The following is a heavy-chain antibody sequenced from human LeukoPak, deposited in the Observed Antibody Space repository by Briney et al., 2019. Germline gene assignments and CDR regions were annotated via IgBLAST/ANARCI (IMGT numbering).Heavy chain of an antibody. V-gene: IGHV3-23*01. CDR2: ISGSGGST. Sequence: PGGSLRLSCAASGFTFSSYGMSWVRQAPGKGLEWVSAISGSGGSTYYADSVKGRFTISRDYSKNTLYLQMNSLRAEDTALYYCARVGGRPYYFDYWGQGTLVTVSS. CDR3: ARVGGRPYYFDY. CDR1: GFTFSSYG. J-gene: IGHJ4*02.